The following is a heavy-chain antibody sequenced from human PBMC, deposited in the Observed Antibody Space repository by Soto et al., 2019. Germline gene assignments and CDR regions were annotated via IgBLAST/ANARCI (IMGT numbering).Heavy chain of an antibody. D-gene: IGHD1-26*01. V-gene: IGHV4-31*03. J-gene: IGHJ6*02. CDR3: ARAGRALYYYGMDV. CDR1: GGSISSGGYY. Sequence: LSLTCTVSGGSISSGGYYWSWIRQHPGKGLEWIGYIYYSGSTYYNPSLKSRVTISVDTSKNQFSLKLSSVTAADTAVYYCARAGRALYYYGMDVWGQGTTVTVSS. CDR2: IYYSGST.